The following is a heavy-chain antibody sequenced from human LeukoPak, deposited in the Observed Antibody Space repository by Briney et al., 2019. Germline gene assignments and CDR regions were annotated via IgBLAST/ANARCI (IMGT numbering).Heavy chain of an antibody. Sequence: SETLSLTCTVSGGSISSSSYYWGWIRQPPGKGLEWIGSIYYSGSTYYNPSLKSRVTISVDTSKNQFSLKLSSVTAADTAVYYCASGQRFLEWLPDYAPFWYYYYYMDVWGKGTTVTVSS. V-gene: IGHV4-39*07. J-gene: IGHJ6*03. CDR2: IYYSGST. D-gene: IGHD3-3*01. CDR3: ASGQRFLEWLPDYAPFWYYYYYMDV. CDR1: GGSISSSSYY.